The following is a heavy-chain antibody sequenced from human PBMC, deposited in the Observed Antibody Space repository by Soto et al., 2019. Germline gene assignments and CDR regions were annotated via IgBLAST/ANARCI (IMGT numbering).Heavy chain of an antibody. CDR1: GGTFSSYA. D-gene: IGHD5-12*01. V-gene: IGHV1-69*04. CDR3: ARDSASGYDYYYYGMDV. CDR2: IIPILGIA. J-gene: IGHJ6*02. Sequence: ASVKVSCKASGGTFSSYAISWVRQAPGQGLEWMGRIIPILGIANYAQKFQGRVTITADKSTSTAYMELSSLRSEDTAVYYCARDSASGYDYYYYGMDVWGQGTTVTVSS.